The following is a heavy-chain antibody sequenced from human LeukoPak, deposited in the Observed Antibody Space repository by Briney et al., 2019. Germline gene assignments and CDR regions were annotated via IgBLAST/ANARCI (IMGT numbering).Heavy chain of an antibody. CDR3: ARWDILTASGDS. CDR2: ISADGTST. V-gene: IGHV3-74*01. CDR1: GFTFSSYC. D-gene: IGHD3-9*01. J-gene: IGHJ4*02. Sequence: GGSLRLSCAASGFTFSSYCMNWVRQAPGKGLEWVSRISADGTSTNDADSVKGRFTISRDNAKNILYLQMNSLRAEDTGLYYCARWDILTASGDSWGQGALVAVSS.